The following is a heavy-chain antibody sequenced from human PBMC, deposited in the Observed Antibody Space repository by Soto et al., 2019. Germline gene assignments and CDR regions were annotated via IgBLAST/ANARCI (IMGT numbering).Heavy chain of an antibody. J-gene: IGHJ2*01. V-gene: IGHV3-23*01. CDR3: AKVLGYCSGDSRFEYWYFDL. CDR2: ISGSGGST. D-gene: IGHD2-15*01. CDR1: GFTFSSYA. Sequence: GGSLRLSCAASGFTFSSYAMSWVRQAPGKGLEWVSAISGSGGSTYYADSVKGRFTISRDNSKNTLYLQMNSLRAEDTAVYYCAKVLGYCSGDSRFEYWYFDLWGRGTLVTVSS.